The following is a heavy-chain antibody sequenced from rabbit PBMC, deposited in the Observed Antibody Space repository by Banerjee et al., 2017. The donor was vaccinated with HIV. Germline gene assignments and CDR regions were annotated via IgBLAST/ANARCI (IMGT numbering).Heavy chain of an antibody. D-gene: IGHD2-1*01. CDR1: GFDFSSYG. V-gene: IGHV1S47*01. CDR3: VRGYDDYGDYFNL. Sequence: QEQLVESGGGLVQPGGSLKLSCKASGFDFSSYGVSWVRQAPGKGLEWIAYIYPGFGNTYYASWVNGRFTISSHNAQNTLYLQLNSLTAADTATYFCVRGYDDYGDYFNLWGPGTLVTVS. CDR2: IYPGFGNT. J-gene: IGHJ4*01.